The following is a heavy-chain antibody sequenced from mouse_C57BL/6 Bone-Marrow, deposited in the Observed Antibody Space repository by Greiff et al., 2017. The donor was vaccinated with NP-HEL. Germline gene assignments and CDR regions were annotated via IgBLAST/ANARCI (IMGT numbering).Heavy chain of an antibody. Sequence: QVQLQQSGAELVKPGASVKMSCKASGYTFTSYWITWVKQRPGQGLEWIGDIYPGSGSTNYNEKFKSKATLTVDTSSSTAYMQLSSLTSEDSAVYYCARLFDVYWYFDVWGTGTTVTVSS. D-gene: IGHD2-3*01. CDR1: GYTFTSYW. V-gene: IGHV1-55*01. J-gene: IGHJ1*03. CDR2: IYPGSGST. CDR3: ARLFDVYWYFDV.